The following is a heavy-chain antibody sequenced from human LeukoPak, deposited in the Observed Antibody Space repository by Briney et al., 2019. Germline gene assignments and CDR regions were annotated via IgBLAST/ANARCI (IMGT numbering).Heavy chain of an antibody. CDR2: INPNSGGT. D-gene: IGHD1-14*01. V-gene: IGHV1-2*02. J-gene: IGHJ5*02. CDR1: GYTFTGYY. CDR3: ASKRVTAGWFDP. Sequence: GASVKVSCKASGYTFTGYYLHWVRQAPGQGLEWMGWINPNSGGTNYTQKFQGRVTMTRDTTTSTGYMELSRLRSDDTALYYGASKRVTAGWFDPWGQGTLVSVSS.